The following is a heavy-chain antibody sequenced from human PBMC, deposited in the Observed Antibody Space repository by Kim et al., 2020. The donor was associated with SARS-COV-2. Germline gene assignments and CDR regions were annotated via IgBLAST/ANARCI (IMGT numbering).Heavy chain of an antibody. CDR3: AMTPSTTLLFDYNWFDP. J-gene: IGHJ5*02. V-gene: IGHV4-59*01. Sequence: LKSRVTISVDTSKNQFSLKLGSVTAADTAVYYCAMTPSTTLLFDYNWFDPWGQGTLVTVSS. D-gene: IGHD2-2*01.